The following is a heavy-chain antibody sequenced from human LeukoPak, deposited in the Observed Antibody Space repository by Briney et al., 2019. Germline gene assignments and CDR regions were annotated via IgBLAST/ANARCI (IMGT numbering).Heavy chain of an antibody. D-gene: IGHD3-22*01. CDR1: GYTFSGYY. J-gene: IGHJ4*02. Sequence: GASVKVSCKASGYTFSGYYIHWVRQAPGQGLEWVGRIIPILGIANYAQKFQGRVTITADKSTSTACMELSSLRSEDTAVYYCARSEDYYDSSGYYDYWGQGTLVTVSS. CDR2: IIPILGIA. CDR3: ARSEDYYDSSGYYDY. V-gene: IGHV1-69*02.